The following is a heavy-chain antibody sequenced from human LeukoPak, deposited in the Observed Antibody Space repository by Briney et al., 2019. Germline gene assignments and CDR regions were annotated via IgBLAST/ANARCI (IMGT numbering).Heavy chain of an antibody. J-gene: IGHJ4*02. D-gene: IGHD2-15*01. CDR2: IFYSGRT. Sequence: SQTLSLTCTVSGGSISSGDYYWSWIRQPPGKGLEWIGYIFYSGRTNYNPSLKSRVTISVDTSKNQFSLKLSSVTAADTAVYYCARAPVGYCSDSTCKRYFDYWGQGTLVTVSS. CDR1: GGSISSGDYY. CDR3: ARAPVGYCSDSTCKRYFDY. V-gene: IGHV4-30-4*01.